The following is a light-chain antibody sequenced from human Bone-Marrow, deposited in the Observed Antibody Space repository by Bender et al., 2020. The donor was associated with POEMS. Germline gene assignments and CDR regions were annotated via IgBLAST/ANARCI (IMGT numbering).Light chain of an antibody. CDR2: INN. J-gene: IGLJ2*01. CDR1: SSNIGTNP. CDR3: CSYARGITLHVV. V-gene: IGLV1-44*01. Sequence: QSVLTQPPSASGTPGQRVTISCSGSSSNIGTNPVNWYQQLPGTAPKLLIYINNQRPSGVSNRFSGSKSGHTASLTISGLQVEDEADYYCCSYARGITLHVVFGGGTKVTVL.